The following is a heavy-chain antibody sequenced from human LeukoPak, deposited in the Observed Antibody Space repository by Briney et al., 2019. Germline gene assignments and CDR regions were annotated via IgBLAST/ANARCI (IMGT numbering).Heavy chain of an antibody. CDR1: GGSISSSSYS. CDR3: AREATDLETCWFDP. J-gene: IGHJ5*02. V-gene: IGHV4-39*07. D-gene: IGHD1-1*01. Sequence: SETLSLTCTVSGGSISSSSYSWGWIRQPPGKGLEWIGTIYYSGSTYYNPSLKSRVTISVDTSKNQFSLKLSSVTAADTAVYYCAREATDLETCWFDPWGQGTLVTVSS. CDR2: IYYSGST.